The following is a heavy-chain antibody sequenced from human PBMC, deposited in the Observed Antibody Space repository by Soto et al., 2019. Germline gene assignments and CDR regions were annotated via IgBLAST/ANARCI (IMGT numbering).Heavy chain of an antibody. Sequence: EVQLLESGGGLVQPGGSLRLSCAASGFTFSSYAMSWVRQAPGKGLEWVSAISGSGGSTYYADSVKGRFTISRDNSKNTLYLQMNSLRAEKRALYYCGQPPGGKATKKKGYSYYGMHVWAQGTTVTVSS. J-gene: IGHJ6*02. V-gene: IGHV3-23*01. D-gene: IGHD6-13*01. CDR3: GQPPGGKATKKKGYSYYGMHV. CDR1: GFTFSSYA. CDR2: ISGSGGST.